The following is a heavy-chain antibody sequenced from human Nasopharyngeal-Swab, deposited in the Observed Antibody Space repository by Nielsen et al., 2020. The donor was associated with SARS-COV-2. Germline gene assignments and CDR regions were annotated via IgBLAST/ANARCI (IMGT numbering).Heavy chain of an antibody. D-gene: IGHD3-3*01. V-gene: IGHV4-31*03. CDR3: ARELSSITIFGVVTRYFDY. Sequence: SETLSLTCTVSGGSISSGGYYWSWIRQHPGKGLEWIGYIYYSGRTYYNPSLKSRVNISVDTSKNQFSLKLSSVTVADTAVYYCARELSSITIFGVVTRYFDYWGRGTLVTVSS. CDR1: GGSISSGGYY. J-gene: IGHJ4*02. CDR2: IYYSGRT.